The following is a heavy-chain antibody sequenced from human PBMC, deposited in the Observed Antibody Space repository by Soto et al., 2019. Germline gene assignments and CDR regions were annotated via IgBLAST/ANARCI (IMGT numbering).Heavy chain of an antibody. Sequence: QLQLQESGPGLVKPSETLSLTCTVSGGSISSSSYYWGWIRQPPGKGLEWIGSIYYSGSTYYNPSLKSRVTISVDTSKNQFSRKLSSVTAADTAVYYCARRDCSGGSCYGGDWFDPWGQGTLVTVSS. D-gene: IGHD2-15*01. J-gene: IGHJ5*02. CDR3: ARRDCSGGSCYGGDWFDP. V-gene: IGHV4-39*01. CDR1: GGSISSSSYY. CDR2: IYYSGST.